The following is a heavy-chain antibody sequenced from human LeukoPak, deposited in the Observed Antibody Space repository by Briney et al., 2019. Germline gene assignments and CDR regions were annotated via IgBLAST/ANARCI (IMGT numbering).Heavy chain of an antibody. Sequence: ASVKVSCKASGYTFTGYYMHWVRQAPGQGLEWMGRINPNSGGTNYAQKFQGRVTMTRDTSISTAYMELSRLRSDDTAVYYCARYVVEVATIFAFDIWGQGTMVTVSS. CDR3: ARYVVEVATIFAFDI. CDR1: GYTFTGYY. V-gene: IGHV1-2*06. D-gene: IGHD5-24*01. CDR2: INPNSGGT. J-gene: IGHJ3*02.